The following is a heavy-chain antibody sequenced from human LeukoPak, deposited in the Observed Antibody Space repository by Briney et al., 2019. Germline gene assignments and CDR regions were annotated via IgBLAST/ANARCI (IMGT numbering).Heavy chain of an antibody. CDR3: ARDASVGGMDV. CDR1: GGSISSYY. V-gene: IGHV4-59*01. CDR2: IYYSGNT. J-gene: IGHJ6*02. Sequence: SETLSLTCTVSGGSISSYYGSWLRQPPGKGLEWIGYIYYSGNTNYNPSLKSRVTISVDTSTNQFSLKLSSVTAADTAAYYCARDASVGGMDVWGQGTTVTVSS.